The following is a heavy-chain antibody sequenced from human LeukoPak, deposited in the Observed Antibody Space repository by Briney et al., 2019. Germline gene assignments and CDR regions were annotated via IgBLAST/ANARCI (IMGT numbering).Heavy chain of an antibody. CDR1: DGSINSYY. V-gene: IGHV4-59*01. CDR2: IYYNGNT. Sequence: PSETVCLTCSVSDGSINSYYWNWIRRPPGKGLEWIGYIYYNGNTNYSPSLKSRVTMSVDTSKNLFSLKVSSVTAADTAVYYCARGRSNYYGMDVWGQGTTVTVSS. J-gene: IGHJ6*02. CDR3: ARGRSNYYGMDV. D-gene: IGHD1-26*01.